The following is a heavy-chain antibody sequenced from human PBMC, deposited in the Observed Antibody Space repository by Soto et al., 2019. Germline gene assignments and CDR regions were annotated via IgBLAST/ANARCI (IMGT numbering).Heavy chain of an antibody. V-gene: IGHV4-39*02. D-gene: IGHD2-21*01. Sequence: SETLSLTCVVSGDSMTRGSYYWAWIRQPPGKGLEWIGSFYYTGSTNYNPSLKSRVTVSADTSNNHFSLRLTSVTAADTAVYYCARGAIEFDYWGQGTPVTVSS. CDR2: FYYTGST. CDR3: ARGAIEFDY. CDR1: GDSMTRGSYY. J-gene: IGHJ4*02.